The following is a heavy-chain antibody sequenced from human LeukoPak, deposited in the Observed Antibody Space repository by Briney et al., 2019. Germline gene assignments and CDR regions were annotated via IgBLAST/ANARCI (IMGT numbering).Heavy chain of an antibody. CDR2: ISGSGGST. D-gene: IGHD1-26*01. J-gene: IGHJ4*02. CDR1: GFTFSSYP. Sequence: GGSLRLSCAASGFTFSSYPMHWVRQAPGKGLEWVSAISGSGGSTYYADSVKGRFTISRDNSKNTLYLQMNSLRAEDTAVYYCAKDQYGGATFVGFDYWGQGTLVTVSS. CDR3: AKDQYGGATFVGFDY. V-gene: IGHV3-23*01.